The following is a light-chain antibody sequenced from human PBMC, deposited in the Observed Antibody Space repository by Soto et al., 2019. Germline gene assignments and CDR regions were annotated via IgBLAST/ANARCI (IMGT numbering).Light chain of an antibody. CDR1: RIIGHNY. V-gene: IGKV3-20*01. J-gene: IGKJ1*01. CDR3: QQYGSSPWT. Sequence: DNVMTQSPDTLSVSPGDRATLSCRASRIIGHNYLAWYQQKRGQPPRLLIYATSTRATGIPDRFSGSGSVTNFTLTISRLEPEDFAVYYCQQYGSSPWTFGQGTKV. CDR2: ATS.